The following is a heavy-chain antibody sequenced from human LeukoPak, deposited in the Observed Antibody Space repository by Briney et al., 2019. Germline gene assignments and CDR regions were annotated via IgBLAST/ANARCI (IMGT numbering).Heavy chain of an antibody. CDR1: GGSISSGAYY. CDR3: AREVAAVGTFDY. CDR2: IYYSGST. Sequence: TLSLTCTVSGGSISSGAYYWTWIRQLPGKGLEWIGYIYYSGSTFYNPSLKSRLTISLDTSKNQFSLKLNSVTAADTAVYYCAREVAAVGTFDYWGQGTLVTVSS. V-gene: IGHV4-31*03. J-gene: IGHJ4*02. D-gene: IGHD6-13*01.